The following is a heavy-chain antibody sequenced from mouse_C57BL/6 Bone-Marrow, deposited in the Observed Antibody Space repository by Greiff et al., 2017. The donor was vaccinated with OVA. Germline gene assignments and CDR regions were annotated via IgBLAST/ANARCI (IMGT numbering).Heavy chain of an antibody. J-gene: IGHJ3*01. Sequence: EVQVVESGGGLVQPGGSMKLSCVASGFTFSNYWMNWVRQSPEKGLEWVAQIRLKSDNYATHYAESVKGRFTISRDDSKSSVYLQMNNLRAEDTGIYYCTALARFAYWGQGTLVTVSA. CDR1: GFTFSNYW. CDR2: IRLKSDNYAT. V-gene: IGHV6-3*01. CDR3: TALARFAY.